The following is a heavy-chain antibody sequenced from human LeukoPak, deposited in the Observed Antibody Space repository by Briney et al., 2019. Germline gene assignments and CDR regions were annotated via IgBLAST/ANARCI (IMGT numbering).Heavy chain of an antibody. Sequence: GGSLRLSCAASGFTFSSYAMSWVRQAPGKGLEWVSAISGSGGSTYYADSVKGRFTISRDNSKNTLYLQMNSLRAEDTAIYYCAKDCNGGNCYIDYWGQGTLVTVAS. CDR1: GFTFSSYA. CDR3: AKDCNGGNCYIDY. D-gene: IGHD2-15*01. V-gene: IGHV3-23*01. J-gene: IGHJ4*02. CDR2: ISGSGGST.